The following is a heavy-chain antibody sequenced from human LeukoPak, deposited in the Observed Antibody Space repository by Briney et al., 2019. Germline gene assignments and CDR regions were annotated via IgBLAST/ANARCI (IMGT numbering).Heavy chain of an antibody. D-gene: IGHD2-21*02. Sequence: GGSLRLSCAASGFTFSDYYMNWVRQAPGRGLEWVSSISSSSSYIYYADSVKGRFTISRDNSKNTLYLQMNSLRAEDTAMYYCAKDLERHIVVVTSSAVDYWGQGTLVTVSS. CDR1: GFTFSDYY. CDR3: AKDLERHIVVVTSSAVDY. V-gene: IGHV3-21*01. J-gene: IGHJ4*02. CDR2: ISSSSSYI.